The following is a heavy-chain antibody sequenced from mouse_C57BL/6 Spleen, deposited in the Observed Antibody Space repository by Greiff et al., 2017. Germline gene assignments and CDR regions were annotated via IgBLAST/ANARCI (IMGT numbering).Heavy chain of an antibody. CDR1: GYAFSSYW. V-gene: IGHV1-80*01. CDR2: IYPGDGDT. Sequence: VQLQQSGAELVKPGASVKISCKASGYAFSSYWMNWVKQRPGKGLEWIGQIYPGDGDTNYNGKFKGKATLTADKSSSTAYMQLSSLTSEDSAVYFCARSATVVAPRFAYWGKGTTLTVSS. CDR3: ARSATVVAPRFAY. J-gene: IGHJ2*01. D-gene: IGHD1-1*01.